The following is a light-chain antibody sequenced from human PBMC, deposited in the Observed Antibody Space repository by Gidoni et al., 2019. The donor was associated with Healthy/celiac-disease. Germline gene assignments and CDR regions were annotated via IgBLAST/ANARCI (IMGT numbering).Light chain of an antibody. Sequence: IVLTQSPATLSLSPGERATLSSRASQSVSSYLAWYQQKPGQAPRLLIYDASNRATGIPARFSGSGSGTDFTLTISSLEPEDFAVYYCQQRSNWPRFTFGPGTKVDIK. V-gene: IGKV3-11*01. CDR1: QSVSSY. CDR2: DAS. J-gene: IGKJ3*01. CDR3: QQRSNWPRFT.